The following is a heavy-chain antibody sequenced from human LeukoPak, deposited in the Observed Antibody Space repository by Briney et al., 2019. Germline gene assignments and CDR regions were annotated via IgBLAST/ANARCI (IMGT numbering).Heavy chain of an antibody. CDR1: GFTFSSYA. Sequence: GGSLRLSCAASGFTFSSYAMSWVRQAPGKGLEWVSAITGSGTSTNYADSLKGRFTISRDNSKNTVSLQMNSLRHEDTAIYYCVIWGDYDVLTGYYVPDYWGQGTLVTVSS. CDR3: VIWGDYDVLTGYYVPDY. CDR2: ITGSGTST. J-gene: IGHJ4*02. V-gene: IGHV3-23*01. D-gene: IGHD3-9*01.